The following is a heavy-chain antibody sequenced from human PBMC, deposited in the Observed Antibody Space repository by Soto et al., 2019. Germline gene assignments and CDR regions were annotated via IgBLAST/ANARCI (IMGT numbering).Heavy chain of an antibody. J-gene: IGHJ5*02. Sequence: QVQLVQSGAEVKKPGSSVKVSCKASGGTFSSYAITWVRQAPGQGLEWMGGIIPIFGTANYAQKFQGRVTITADESTSTASRELSSLRSEDTAVYYCARDRGPSSGYYPYWFDPWGQGALFTVSS. CDR2: IIPIFGTA. CDR3: ARDRGPSSGYYPYWFDP. V-gene: IGHV1-69*12. D-gene: IGHD3-22*01. CDR1: GGTFSSYA.